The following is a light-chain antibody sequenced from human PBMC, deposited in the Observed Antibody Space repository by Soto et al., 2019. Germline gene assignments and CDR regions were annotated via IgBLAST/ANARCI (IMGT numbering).Light chain of an antibody. J-gene: IGKJ1*01. CDR1: QSISNY. V-gene: IGKV1-39*01. Sequence: DIQMTQSPSSLSASVGDSVTITCRASQSISNYLNWYQRKPGKAPKLLIYAAFSLQSGVPSRVSGRRSGTDFTLTSGSLQPEEFATYYCQQSHSTPRTFGPGTTVEIK. CDR2: AAF. CDR3: QQSHSTPRT.